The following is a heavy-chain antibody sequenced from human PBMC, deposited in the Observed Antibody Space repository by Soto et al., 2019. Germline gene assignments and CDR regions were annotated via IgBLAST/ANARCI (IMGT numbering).Heavy chain of an antibody. D-gene: IGHD1-1*01. V-gene: IGHV2-5*02. CDR1: GFSLSTSGVG. CDR2: IYWDDDK. J-gene: IGHJ6*02. CDR3: AHADLERLTYYYGMDV. Sequence: QITLKESGPTLLKPTQTLTLTCTFSGFSLSTSGVGVAWVRQPPGKVPEWLALIYWDDDKRFSPSLKSRLTITKDTSKNQVVLTMTSVDPVDTGTYYCAHADLERLTYYYGMDVWGQGITVTVSS.